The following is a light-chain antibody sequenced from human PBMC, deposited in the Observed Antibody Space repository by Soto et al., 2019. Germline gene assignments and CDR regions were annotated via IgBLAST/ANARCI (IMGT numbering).Light chain of an antibody. J-gene: IGKJ1*01. V-gene: IGKV3-20*01. Sequence: EIVLTQSPGTLSSSPGERATLSCRASESVSSNYLAWYQQRPGQAPRLLIYAASNRARGIPDRFGGSGSGTDFTLTVSRLEPEDFAVYYCQQDGSLPWTVGQGTKV. CDR3: QQDGSLPWT. CDR2: AAS. CDR1: ESVSSNY.